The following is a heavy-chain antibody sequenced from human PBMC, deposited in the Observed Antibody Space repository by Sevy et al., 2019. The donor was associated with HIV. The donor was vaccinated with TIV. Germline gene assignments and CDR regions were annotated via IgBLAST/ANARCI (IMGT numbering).Heavy chain of an antibody. CDR1: GFTFSNAW. J-gene: IGHJ5*02. V-gene: IGHV3-15*01. Sequence: GGSLRLSCAASGFTFSNAWMSWVRQAPGKGLEWVGRIKSKTDGGTTDYAAPVKGRFTISRDVSKNTLYLQMNSLKTEDTAVYYCTTDHSYDYIWGSYRPAGGGWFDPWGQGTLVTVSS. CDR3: TTDHSYDYIWGSYRPAGGGWFDP. D-gene: IGHD3-16*02. CDR2: IKSKTDGGTT.